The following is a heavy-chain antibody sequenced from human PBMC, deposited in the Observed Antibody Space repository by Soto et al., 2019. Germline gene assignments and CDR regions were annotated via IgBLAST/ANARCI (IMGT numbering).Heavy chain of an antibody. V-gene: IGHV1-18*04. J-gene: IGHJ6*02. CDR2: ISAYNGNT. CDR3: ARDRGNQLTRGMDV. Sequence: ASVKVSCKASGYTFTSYGISWVRQAPGQGLEWMGWISAYNGNTNYAQKLQSRVTMTTDTSTSTAYMELRSLRSDDTAVYYCARDRGNQLTRGMDVWGQGTTVTVSS. CDR1: GYTFTSYG. D-gene: IGHD2-2*01.